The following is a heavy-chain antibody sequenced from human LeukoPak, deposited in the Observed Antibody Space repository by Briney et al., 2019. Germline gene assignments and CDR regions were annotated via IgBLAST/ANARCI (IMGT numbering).Heavy chain of an antibody. CDR2: IYYSGST. V-gene: IGHV4-30-4*08. J-gene: IGHJ6*03. Sequence: PSQTLSLTCTVSGGSISSGDYYWSWIRQPPGKGLEWIGYIYYSGSTYYNPSLKSRVTISLDTSKNQFSLKLSSVTAADTAVYYCARENLEWPYYYYMDVWGKGTTVTVSS. CDR1: GGSISSGDYY. CDR3: ARENLEWPYYYYMDV. D-gene: IGHD3-3*01.